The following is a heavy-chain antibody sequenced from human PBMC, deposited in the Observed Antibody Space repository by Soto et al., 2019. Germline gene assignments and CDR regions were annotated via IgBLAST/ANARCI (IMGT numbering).Heavy chain of an antibody. Sequence: EVQLLESGGGLVQPGGSLRLSCAGSGFTFRNFAMTWVRQAPGMGLEWVSSVTASGSSTYYADSVKGRFTITRDNSKNTLFQQTNVLSGEDTAVYHCADDTLGGNCWGQGTLVTVSS. CDR1: GFTFRNFA. J-gene: IGHJ4*02. V-gene: IGHV3-23*01. CDR3: ADDTLGGNC. CDR2: VTASGSST. D-gene: IGHD1-7*01.